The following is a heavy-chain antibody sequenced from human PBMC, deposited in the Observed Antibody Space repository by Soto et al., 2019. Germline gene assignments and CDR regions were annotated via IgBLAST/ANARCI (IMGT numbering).Heavy chain of an antibody. J-gene: IGHJ3*01. D-gene: IGHD3-22*01. Sequence: QVQLVQSGAEAKKPGSSVKVSCKASGGTFSSYAISWVRQAPGQGLEWMGGIITIFGTANYAQKIQGRVTITADESTSTAYMELSSLRSDDTAVYYCARPFKYYYDCSGYYYNGDAFDFWGQGTMVTVTS. CDR2: IITIFGTA. V-gene: IGHV1-69*01. CDR1: GGTFSSYA. CDR3: ARPFKYYYDCSGYYYNGDAFDF.